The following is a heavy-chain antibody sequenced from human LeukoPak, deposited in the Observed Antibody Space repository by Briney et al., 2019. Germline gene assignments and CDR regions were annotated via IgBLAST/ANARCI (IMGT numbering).Heavy chain of an antibody. J-gene: IGHJ4*02. CDR2: ISGSGGTT. V-gene: IGHV3-23*01. CDR1: GFSFSNYA. D-gene: IGHD3-10*01. Sequence: PGGSLRLSCAASGFSFSNYAMSWVRQAPGKGLEWVSTISGSGGTTYYADSVKGRFTISRDNSKNTLYLQMNSLRVEDTAVYYCAKVGAASWTFDYWGQGILVTVSS. CDR3: AKVGAASWTFDY.